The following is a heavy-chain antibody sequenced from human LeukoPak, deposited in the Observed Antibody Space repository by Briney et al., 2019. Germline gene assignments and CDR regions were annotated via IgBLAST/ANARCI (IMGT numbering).Heavy chain of an antibody. V-gene: IGHV3-7*01. CDR2: IKQDGTEK. CDR1: GFTFSSYW. CDR3: ARDYSG. Sequence: GGSLRLSCAASGFTFSSYWMSWVRQAPGKGLEWLANIKQDGTEKNYLNSVKGRFTISRGNAKNSLYLQMNSLRAEDTAVYYCARDYSGWGQGTLVTVSS. J-gene: IGHJ4*02. D-gene: IGHD1-26*01.